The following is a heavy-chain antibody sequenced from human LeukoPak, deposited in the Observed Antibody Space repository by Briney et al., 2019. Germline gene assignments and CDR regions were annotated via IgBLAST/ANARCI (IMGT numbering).Heavy chain of an antibody. Sequence: ASVKVSCKASGYTFTGYYMHWVRQAPGQGLEWMGWINPNSGGTNYAQKFQGRVTMTRDTSISTAYMELSGLRSDDTAVHYCARVVAVAGTSAFDIWGQGTMVTVSS. J-gene: IGHJ3*02. D-gene: IGHD6-19*01. CDR3: ARVVAVAGTSAFDI. V-gene: IGHV1-2*02. CDR1: GYTFTGYY. CDR2: INPNSGGT.